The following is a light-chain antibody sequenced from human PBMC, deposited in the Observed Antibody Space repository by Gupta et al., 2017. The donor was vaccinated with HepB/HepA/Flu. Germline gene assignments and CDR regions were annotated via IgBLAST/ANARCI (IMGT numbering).Light chain of an antibody. J-gene: IGLJ1*01. CDR3: CSYAGSNNLYV. V-gene: IGLV2-11*01. CDR2: DVS. Sequence: QSALTQPRSVSGSPGQSVTISCTGTSGDVGGYNYVSWYQQHPGKAPKLMIFDVSKRPSGVPDRFSASKSGNTASLTIAGLQAEDEADYYCCSYAGSNNLYVFGAGTKVTVL. CDR1: SGDVGGYNY.